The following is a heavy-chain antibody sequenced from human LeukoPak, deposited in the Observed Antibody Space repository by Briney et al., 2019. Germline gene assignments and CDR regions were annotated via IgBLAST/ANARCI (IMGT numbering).Heavy chain of an antibody. D-gene: IGHD6-19*01. CDR3: AREVAVAGKSGWFDP. CDR2: IYYSGST. CDR1: GGSISSSSYY. Sequence: SETLSLTCTVSGGSISSSSYYWGWIRQPPGKGLEWIGSIYYSGSTYYNPSLKSRVTISVDTSKNQFSLKLSSVTAADTAVYYCAREVAVAGKSGWFDPWGQGTLVTVSS. V-gene: IGHV4-39*07. J-gene: IGHJ5*02.